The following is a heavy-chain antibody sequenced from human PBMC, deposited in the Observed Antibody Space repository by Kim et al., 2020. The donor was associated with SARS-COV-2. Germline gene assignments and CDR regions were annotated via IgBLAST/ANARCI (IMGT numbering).Heavy chain of an antibody. J-gene: IGHJ4*02. CDR1: GYTFSNFP. V-gene: IGHV1-3*01. CDR3: ASDKNYYDSGSRTIGVFDY. D-gene: IGHD3-10*01. CDR2: INGGNGNT. Sequence: ASVKVSCKASGYTFSNFPMHWVRQAPGQRLEWMGWINGGNGNTNYSQKFQGRVTITRDTSASTAYMELSSLRSEDTAVYYCASDKNYYDSGSRTIGVFDYWGQGTLVTVSS.